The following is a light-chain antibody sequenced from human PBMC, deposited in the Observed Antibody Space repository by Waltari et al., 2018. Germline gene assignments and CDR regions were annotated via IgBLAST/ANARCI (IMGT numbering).Light chain of an antibody. CDR3: ETWDSNTRV. CDR1: SGHSTYL. CDR2: LEDSGNY. V-gene: IGLV4-60*03. J-gene: IGLJ3*02. Sequence: QPVLTQSSSTSASLGSSVKLTCTLDSGHSTYLIAWHQQQAGKAPRYLMKLEDSGNYTKGSGVPDRFPGSSSGADRYLAIFNLQSEDEADYYGETWDSNTRVFGGGTKLTVL.